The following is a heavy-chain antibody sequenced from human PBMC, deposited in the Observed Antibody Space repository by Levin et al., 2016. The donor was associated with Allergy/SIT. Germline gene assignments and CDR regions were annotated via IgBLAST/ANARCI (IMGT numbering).Heavy chain of an antibody. Sequence: ASVKVSCKASGYTFTSYGISWVRQAPGQGLEWMGWISAYNGNTNYAQKLQGRVTMTTDTSTSTAYMELRSLRSDDTAVYYCARDLCTNGVCYTPSFDYWGQGTLVTVSS. CDR2: ISAYNGNT. V-gene: IGHV1-18*01. J-gene: IGHJ4*02. CDR3: ARDLCTNGVCYTPSFDY. CDR1: GYTFTSYG. D-gene: IGHD2-8*01.